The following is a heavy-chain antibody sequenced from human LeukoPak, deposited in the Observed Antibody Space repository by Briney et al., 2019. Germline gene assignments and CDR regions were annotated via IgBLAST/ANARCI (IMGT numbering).Heavy chain of an antibody. J-gene: IGHJ4*02. D-gene: IGHD6-13*01. V-gene: IGHV1-69*13. CDR2: IIPIFGTA. CDR1: GGTFRNYA. Sequence: SVKVSCTASGGTFRNYAISWVRQAPGQGLEWMGGIIPIFGTANYAQKFQGRVTITADESTSTAYMELSSLRSEDTAVYYCAREPRSSSWYQGRPVPVSDYWGQGTLVTVSS. CDR3: AREPRSSSWYQGRPVPVSDY.